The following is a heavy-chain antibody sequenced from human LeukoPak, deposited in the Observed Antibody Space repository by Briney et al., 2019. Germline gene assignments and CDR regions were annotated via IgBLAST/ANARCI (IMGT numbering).Heavy chain of an antibody. CDR2: ISYDGSNK. Sequence: GRSLRLSCAASGFTFSSYAMHWARQAPGKGLEWVAVISYDGSNKYYADSVKGRFTISRDNSKNTLYLQMNSLRAEDTAVYYCARDPPYSGSYYFDYWGQGTLVTVSS. CDR3: ARDPPYSGSYYFDY. V-gene: IGHV3-30-3*01. D-gene: IGHD1-26*01. CDR1: GFTFSSYA. J-gene: IGHJ4*02.